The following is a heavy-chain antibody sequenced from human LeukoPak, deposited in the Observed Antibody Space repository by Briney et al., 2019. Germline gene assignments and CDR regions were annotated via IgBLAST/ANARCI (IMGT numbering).Heavy chain of an antibody. J-gene: IGHJ5*02. CDR2: IWYDGSNK. D-gene: IGHD2-2*01. Sequence: GGSLRLSCAASGFTFSSYGMHWVRQAPGKGLEWVAVIWYDGSNKYYADSVKGRFTISRDNSKNTLYLQMNSLRAEDTAVYYCARDRYCSSTSGYVPWFDPWGQGTLVTV. V-gene: IGHV3-33*01. CDR3: ARDRYCSSTSGYVPWFDP. CDR1: GFTFSSYG.